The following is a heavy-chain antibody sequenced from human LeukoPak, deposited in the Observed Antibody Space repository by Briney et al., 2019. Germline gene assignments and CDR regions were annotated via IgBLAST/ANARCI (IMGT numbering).Heavy chain of an antibody. CDR1: GGTFSSYA. J-gene: IGHJ5*02. D-gene: IGHD2-15*01. CDR3: ARDCSGGSCNNWFDP. Sequence: ASVKVSCKASGGTFSSYAISWVRQATGQGLEWMGWMNPNSGNTGYAQKFQGRVTMTRNTSISTAYMELSSLRSEDTAVYYCARDCSGGSCNNWFDPWGQGTLVTVSS. V-gene: IGHV1-8*02. CDR2: MNPNSGNT.